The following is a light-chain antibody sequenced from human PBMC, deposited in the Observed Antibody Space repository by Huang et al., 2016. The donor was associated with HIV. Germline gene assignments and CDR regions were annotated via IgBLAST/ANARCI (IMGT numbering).Light chain of an antibody. J-gene: IGKJ1*01. V-gene: IGKV3-15*01. CDR3: QQYNNWPWT. CDR1: QSVSSN. CDR2: GAA. Sequence: EKVMTQSPATLSVSPGERATLSCRASQSVSSNFAWYQQKPGQAARLLMYGAATRATGIPARVSGSGSGTEFTLTISSLQSEDFAVYYCQQYNNWPWTFGQGTKVEIK.